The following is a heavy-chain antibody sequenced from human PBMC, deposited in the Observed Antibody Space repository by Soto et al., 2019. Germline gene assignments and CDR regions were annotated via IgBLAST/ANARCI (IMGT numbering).Heavy chain of an antibody. V-gene: IGHV4-39*01. J-gene: IGHJ3*02. Sequence: QLQLQESGPGLVKPSETLSLTCTVSGGSISSSSYYWGWIRQPPGKGLEWIGNIYYSGSTYYNPSLKSRVTISVDTSKNQFSLKLSSVTAADTAVYYCATPTREEAAFDIWGQGTMVTVSS. CDR3: ATPTREEAAFDI. CDR2: IYYSGST. CDR1: GGSISSSSYY.